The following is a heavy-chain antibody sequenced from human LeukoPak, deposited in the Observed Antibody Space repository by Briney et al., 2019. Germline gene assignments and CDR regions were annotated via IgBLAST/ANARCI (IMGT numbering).Heavy chain of an antibody. D-gene: IGHD5/OR15-5a*01. CDR2: IYYSGST. Sequence: PSETLSLTCTVSGGSISSYYWSWIRQPPGKGLEWIGYIYYSGSTNYNPSLKSRVTISVDTSKNQFSLKLSSVTAADTAVYYCARRVQNYYGLDVWGQGTTVTVSS. V-gene: IGHV4-59*08. CDR3: ARRVQNYYGLDV. J-gene: IGHJ6*02. CDR1: GGSISSYY.